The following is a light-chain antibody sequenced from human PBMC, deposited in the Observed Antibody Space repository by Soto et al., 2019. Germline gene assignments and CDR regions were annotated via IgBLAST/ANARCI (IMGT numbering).Light chain of an antibody. CDR2: DVS. J-gene: IGLJ1*01. V-gene: IGLV2-14*01. CDR1: SSDVGGYNY. CDR3: DSYTSGSSYV. Sequence: QSALTQPASVSGSPGQSITISCTGTSSDVGGYNYVSWYQQHPSKAPKLMIYDVSYRPSGVSDRFSGSKSGNTASLTISGLQSEYEADYYCDSYTSGSSYVFGTGTKVTVL.